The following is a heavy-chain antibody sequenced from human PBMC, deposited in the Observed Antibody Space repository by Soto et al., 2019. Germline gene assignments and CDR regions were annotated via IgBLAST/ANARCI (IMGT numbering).Heavy chain of an antibody. V-gene: IGHV4-39*01. CDR3: AGYCSSTSCYGNWFDP. CDR1: GGSISSSSYY. Sequence: SETLSLTCTVSGGSISSSSYYWGWIRQPPGKGLERIGSIYYSGSTYYNPSLKSRVTISVDTSKNQFSPKLSSVTAADTAVYYCAGYCSSTSCYGNWFDPWGQGTLVTVSS. CDR2: IYYSGST. J-gene: IGHJ5*02. D-gene: IGHD2-2*01.